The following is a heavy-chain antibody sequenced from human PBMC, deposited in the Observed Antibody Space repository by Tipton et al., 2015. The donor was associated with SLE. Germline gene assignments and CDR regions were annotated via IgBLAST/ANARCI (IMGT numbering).Heavy chain of an antibody. J-gene: IGHJ4*02. D-gene: IGHD3-10*01. CDR3: ARGTGRYLTTGVRGVDGGYVDH. CDR2: IHYTVST. Sequence: TLSLTCTVSGGSVSSNPHYWSWIRQPPGKGLEWIGDIHYTVSTNYNPSLNSRVTISVDTSKSQFSLRLTSVTAADTAVYYCARGTGRYLTTGVRGVDGGYVDHWGRGTLVTVSS. CDR1: GGSVSSNPHY. V-gene: IGHV4-61*01.